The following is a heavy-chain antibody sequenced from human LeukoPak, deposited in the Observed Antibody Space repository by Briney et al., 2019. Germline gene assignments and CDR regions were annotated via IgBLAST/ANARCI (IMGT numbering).Heavy chain of an antibody. J-gene: IGHJ5*02. V-gene: IGHV3-30*04. CDR2: ISYDGSSK. Sequence: GGSLRLSCAASGFTFSTYAMHWVRQAPGKGLEWVAVISYDGSSKYYADSVKGRFTISRDNSKNTVSLQMNSLRAEDTALYYCARDLDWGAFDAWGQGTLVTVSS. CDR1: GFTFSTYA. CDR3: ARDLDWGAFDA. D-gene: IGHD3-9*01.